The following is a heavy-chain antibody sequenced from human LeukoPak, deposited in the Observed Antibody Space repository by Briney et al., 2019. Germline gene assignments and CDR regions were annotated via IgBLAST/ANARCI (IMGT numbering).Heavy chain of an antibody. V-gene: IGHV3-7*01. Sequence: PGGSLRLSCAASGFTFSSYWMSWVRQAPGKGLERVANIKQDGSDKYYVDSVKGRFTISRDNAKNSLYLQMNSLRVEDTAVYYCARATLKLDYWGQGTLVTVSS. CDR1: GFTFSSYW. CDR2: IKQDGSDK. J-gene: IGHJ4*02. CDR3: ARATLKLDY.